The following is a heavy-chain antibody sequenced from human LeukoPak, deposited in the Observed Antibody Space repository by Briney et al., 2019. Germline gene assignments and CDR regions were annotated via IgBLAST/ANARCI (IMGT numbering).Heavy chain of an antibody. CDR1: GYTFTSYY. J-gene: IGHJ4*02. D-gene: IGHD3-10*01. CDR2: INPSGGST. Sequence: ASVKVSCKASGYTFTSYYMHWVRQAPGQGLEWMGIINPSGGSTSYAQKFQGRVTMTRDTSTSTVYMELSSLRSEDTAVYYCARGIVDYGSGSYSYFDYWGQGTLVTVSS. CDR3: ARGIVDYGSGSYSYFDY. V-gene: IGHV1-46*01.